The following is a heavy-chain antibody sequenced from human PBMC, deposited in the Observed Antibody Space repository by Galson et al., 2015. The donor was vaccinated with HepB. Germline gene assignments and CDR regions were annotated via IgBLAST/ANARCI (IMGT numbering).Heavy chain of an antibody. Sequence: SLRLACAASGFTFSSSSMHWVRQAPGKGLEWVSSISRSSSYIYYADSVKGRFTISRDNAKNSLYLQMNSLRADDTAVYYCALEQYSGYDVADYWGQGTLVTVSS. J-gene: IGHJ4*02. CDR3: ALEQYSGYDVADY. CDR2: ISRSSSYI. D-gene: IGHD5-12*01. V-gene: IGHV3-21*01. CDR1: GFTFSSSS.